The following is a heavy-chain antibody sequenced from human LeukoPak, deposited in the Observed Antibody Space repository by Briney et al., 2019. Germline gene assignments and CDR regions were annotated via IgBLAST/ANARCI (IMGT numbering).Heavy chain of an antibody. CDR3: ARGPRAARPYYYYYGMDV. D-gene: IGHD6-6*01. Sequence: SETLSLTCGVSGGSITQTNYWTWVRQPPGKGLEWIGEVNLQGSTNYNPSLMGRVAISVDKSENHVSLQLTSVTAADTAVYYCARGPRAARPYYYYYGMDVWGQGTTVTVSS. J-gene: IGHJ6*02. CDR2: VNLQGST. CDR1: GGSITQTNY. V-gene: IGHV4-4*02.